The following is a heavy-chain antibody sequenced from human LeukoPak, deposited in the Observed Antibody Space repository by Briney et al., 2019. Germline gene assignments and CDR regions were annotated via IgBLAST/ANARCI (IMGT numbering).Heavy chain of an antibody. CDR2: ISGSGGST. J-gene: IGHJ4*02. V-gene: IGHV3-23*01. D-gene: IGHD6-19*01. CDR1: GFTFSSYA. Sequence: GGSLRLSCAASGFTFSSYAMSWVRQAPGKGLEWVSAISGSGGSTYYADSVKGRFTISRDNSKTTLYLQMNSLRAEDTAVYYCANADRVGSGWYGFFHYWGQGTLVTVSS. CDR3: ANADRVGSGWYGFFHY.